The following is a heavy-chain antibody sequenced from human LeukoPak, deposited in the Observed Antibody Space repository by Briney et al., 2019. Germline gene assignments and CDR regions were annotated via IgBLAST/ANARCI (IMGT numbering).Heavy chain of an antibody. CDR1: GFTFSNYW. J-gene: IGHJ6*03. CDR3: AKGSGWEMSYYYYYMDV. Sequence: GGSLRLSCAASGFTFSNYWMSWVRQAPGKGLEWVANMKQDGSETYYVDSVKGRFTISRDNAKNSLYLQMNSLRAEDTAVYYCAKGSGWEMSYYYYYMDVWGKGTTVTISS. D-gene: IGHD1-26*01. CDR2: MKQDGSET. V-gene: IGHV3-7*01.